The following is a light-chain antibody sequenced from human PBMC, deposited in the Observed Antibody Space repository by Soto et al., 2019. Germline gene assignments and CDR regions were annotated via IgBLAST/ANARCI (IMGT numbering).Light chain of an antibody. CDR2: AAS. CDR3: QPVKRFPL. Sequence: DIQVDNPPSALRAVVGDSGTITCRASQYIVNFLAGYQQKPGKVPKLLIYAASTLQSGVPSRFSGSGSGKEFTLSIRGMQAEDFASYYCQPVKRFPLFGPGTKVDI. J-gene: IGKJ3*01. CDR1: QYIVNF. V-gene: IGKV1-27*01.